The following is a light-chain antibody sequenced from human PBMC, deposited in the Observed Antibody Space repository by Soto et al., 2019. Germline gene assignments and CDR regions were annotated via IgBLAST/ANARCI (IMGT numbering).Light chain of an antibody. J-gene: IGKJ2*01. CDR1: QSLVYSDGNTY. CDR2: KVS. Sequence: DVVLTQSPLSLPVTLGQSASISCRSRQSLVYSDGNTYLSWFHQRPGQSPRRLIYKVSVRDLGVPDRFSGSGSGTGFTLRISRVEAEDVGVYYCMQGTHRPPYTFGQGTKLEIQ. CDR3: MQGTHRPPYT. V-gene: IGKV2-30*01.